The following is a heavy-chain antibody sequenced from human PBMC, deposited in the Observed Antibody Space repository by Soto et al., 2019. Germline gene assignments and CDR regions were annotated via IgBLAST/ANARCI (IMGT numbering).Heavy chain of an antibody. J-gene: IGHJ4*02. Sequence: SETLSLTCAVYGGSFSGYYWSWIRQPPGKGLEWIGEINHSGSTNYNPSLKSRVTISVDTSKNQFSLKLSSVTAADTAVYYCASIRGVGATTGYWGQGTLVTVSS. D-gene: IGHD1-26*01. V-gene: IGHV4-34*01. CDR2: INHSGST. CDR3: ASIRGVGATTGY. CDR1: GGSFSGYY.